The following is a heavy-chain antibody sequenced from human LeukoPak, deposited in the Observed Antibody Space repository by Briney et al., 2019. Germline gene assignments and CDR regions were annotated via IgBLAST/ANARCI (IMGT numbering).Heavy chain of an antibody. CDR1: GFTLSNYW. Sequence: PGGSLRLSCAASGFTLSNYWMNWVRQAPGKGLEWVSYISSSGSTISYADSVKGRFTISRDNAKNSLYLQMNSLRAEDTADYFCAREGALTVTKDAFDIWGQGTMVTVSS. V-gene: IGHV3-48*04. J-gene: IGHJ3*02. CDR3: AREGALTVTKDAFDI. CDR2: ISSSGSTI. D-gene: IGHD4-17*01.